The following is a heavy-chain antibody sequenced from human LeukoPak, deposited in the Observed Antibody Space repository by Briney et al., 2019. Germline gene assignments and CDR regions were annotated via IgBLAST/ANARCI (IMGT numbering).Heavy chain of an antibody. V-gene: IGHV3-7*01. CDR1: GSTFSSYW. J-gene: IGHJ4*02. Sequence: PGGSLRLSCAASGSTFSSYWMSWVRQAPGKGLEWVANIKRDGSEKYYVDSVKGRFTISRDNAKNSLYLQMNSLRAEDTAVYYCERVNGYQFDYWGQGTLVTVSS. D-gene: IGHD5-18*01. CDR2: IKRDGSEK. CDR3: ERVNGYQFDY.